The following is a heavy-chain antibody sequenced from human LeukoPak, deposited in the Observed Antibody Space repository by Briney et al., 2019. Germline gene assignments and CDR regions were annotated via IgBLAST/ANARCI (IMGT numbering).Heavy chain of an antibody. CDR1: GFTFSDYY. D-gene: IGHD3-3*01. Sequence: GGSLRLSCAASGFTFSDYYMSWIRQAPGKGLEWVSYISSSGSTIYYADSVKGRFTISRDNAKNSLYLQMNSLRAEDTAVYYCAKDRMSIFGVVIGAFDIWGQGTMVTVSS. J-gene: IGHJ3*02. CDR2: ISSSGSTI. CDR3: AKDRMSIFGVVIGAFDI. V-gene: IGHV3-11*01.